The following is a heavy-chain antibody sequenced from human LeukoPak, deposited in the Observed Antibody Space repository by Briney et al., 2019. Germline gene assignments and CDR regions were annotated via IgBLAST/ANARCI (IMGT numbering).Heavy chain of an antibody. CDR1: GGSITSHF. V-gene: IGHV4-59*11. CDR2: IYHSGIT. CDR3: ARRGIAAAGTRWFDP. J-gene: IGHJ5*02. Sequence: SETLSLTCTVSGGSITSHFWSWIRQPPGKGLEWIGYIYHSGITNYNPSLKSRVTISVDTSKNQFSLELSSVTAADTAVYYCARRGIAAAGTRWFDPWGQGTLVTVSS. D-gene: IGHD6-13*01.